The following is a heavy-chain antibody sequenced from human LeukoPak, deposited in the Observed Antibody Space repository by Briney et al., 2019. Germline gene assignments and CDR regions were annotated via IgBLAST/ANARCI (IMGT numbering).Heavy chain of an antibody. CDR2: ISGHNGNS. CDR1: GYTFSNYG. CDR3: ARYPAVIAIMHPRWLDS. J-gene: IGHJ5*01. Sequence: ASVKVSCKTSGYTFSNYGISWVRQAPGQGLEWMGGISGHNGNSNYAQNLHGRVIMTTDTYTSTAYLEMRDLRSDGAAVYYCARYPAVIAIMHPRWLDSWGQGTLV. V-gene: IGHV1-18*01. D-gene: IGHD6-13*01.